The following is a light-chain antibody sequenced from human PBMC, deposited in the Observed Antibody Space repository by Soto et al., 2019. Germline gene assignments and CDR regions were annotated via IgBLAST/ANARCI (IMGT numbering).Light chain of an antibody. CDR3: QQSFVPPRT. Sequence: DIQMTQSPSSLSASVGDRVTSTCRASQSVSSYLSWYQQKPGKAPKVLIYAASALQSGVPARFSGSVYGTHFTLTIDSLQPEDCATYYCQQSFVPPRTFGQGTKVEIK. V-gene: IGKV1-39*01. CDR2: AAS. J-gene: IGKJ1*01. CDR1: QSVSSY.